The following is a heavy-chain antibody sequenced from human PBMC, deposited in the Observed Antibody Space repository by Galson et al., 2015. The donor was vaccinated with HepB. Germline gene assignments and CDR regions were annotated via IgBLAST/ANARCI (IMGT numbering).Heavy chain of an antibody. J-gene: IGHJ4*02. Sequence: SVKVSCKASGYTFTSYGISWVRQAPGQGLEWMGWISAYNGNTNYAQKLQGRVTMTTDTSTSTAYMELRSLRSDDTAVYYCARADYYDSSGYLTGWGQGTLVTVSS. CDR1: GYTFTSYG. D-gene: IGHD3-22*01. CDR3: ARADYYDSSGYLTG. CDR2: ISAYNGNT. V-gene: IGHV1-18*04.